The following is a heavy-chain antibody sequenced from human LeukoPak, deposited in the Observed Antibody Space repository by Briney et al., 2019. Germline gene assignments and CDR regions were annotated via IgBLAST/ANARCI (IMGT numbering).Heavy chain of an antibody. D-gene: IGHD3-3*01. CDR1: GYSISSGYY. Sequence: PSETLSLTCAVSGYSISSGYYWGWIRQPPGKGLEWIGSIYHSGSTYYNPSLKSRVTISVDTSKNQFSLELSSVTAADTAVYYCARRKTDFWSGYYSYYFDYWGQGTLVTVSS. J-gene: IGHJ4*02. CDR3: ARRKTDFWSGYYSYYFDY. V-gene: IGHV4-38-2*01. CDR2: IYHSGST.